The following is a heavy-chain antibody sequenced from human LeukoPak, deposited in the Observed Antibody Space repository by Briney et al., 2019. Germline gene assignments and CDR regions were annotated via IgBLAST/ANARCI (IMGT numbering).Heavy chain of an antibody. CDR1: GYTFTNYG. J-gene: IGHJ5*02. D-gene: IGHD3-3*01. V-gene: IGHV1-18*01. Sequence: ASVKVSCKASGYTFTNYGISWVRQAPGQGLEWMGWISIYNGNTDYAQKLRGRVTMTTDTSTSTAYMELRSLRSDDTAMYYCARITYDFWSGYYMPDDPWGQGTLVTVSS. CDR3: ARITYDFWSGYYMPDDP. CDR2: ISIYNGNT.